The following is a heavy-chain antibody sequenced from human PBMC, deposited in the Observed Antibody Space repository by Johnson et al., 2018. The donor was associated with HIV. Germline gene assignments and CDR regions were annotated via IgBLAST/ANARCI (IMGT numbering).Heavy chain of an antibody. J-gene: IGHJ3*01. CDR1: GFIFSSYA. Sequence: QVQLVESGGGVVQPGRSLRLSCAASGFIFSSYAMHWVRQAPGKGLEWVSVTSHDGSNKYYADSVRGRFTISRDSSKNTLYLQMNSLRTEDTAFYYCARDVDTAIVGAFDGWGQGTLVTVSS. CDR2: TSHDGSNK. V-gene: IGHV3-30-3*01. D-gene: IGHD5-18*01. CDR3: ARDVDTAIVGAFDG.